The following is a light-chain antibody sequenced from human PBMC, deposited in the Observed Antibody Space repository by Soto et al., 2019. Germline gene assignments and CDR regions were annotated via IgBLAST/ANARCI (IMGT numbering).Light chain of an antibody. Sequence: DIQLTQSPSFLSASVGDRVTITCRASQGISSYLAWYQQKPGKAPKLLIYAASTLQSGVPSRCSGSGSGTEFTLTSSSLQPEDFATYDCQQLNSYPRFTFGPGTKVDIK. CDR3: QQLNSYPRFT. J-gene: IGKJ3*01. CDR2: AAS. V-gene: IGKV1-9*01. CDR1: QGISSY.